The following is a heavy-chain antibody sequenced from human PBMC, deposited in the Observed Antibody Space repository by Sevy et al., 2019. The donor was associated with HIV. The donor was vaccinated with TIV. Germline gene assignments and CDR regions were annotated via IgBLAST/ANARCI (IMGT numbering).Heavy chain of an antibody. V-gene: IGHV4-61*01. Sequence: SETLSLTCTVSGGSVSSGSDYWSWIRQPPGKGLEWIGYIYYSGSTNYNPSLKSRVTISVDTSKNQFSLKLSSVTAADTAVYYCARDIGGDYDHYYYYGMDVWGQGTTVTVSS. CDR2: IYYSGST. J-gene: IGHJ6*02. CDR1: GGSVSSGSDY. CDR3: ARDIGGDYDHYYYYGMDV. D-gene: IGHD4-17*01.